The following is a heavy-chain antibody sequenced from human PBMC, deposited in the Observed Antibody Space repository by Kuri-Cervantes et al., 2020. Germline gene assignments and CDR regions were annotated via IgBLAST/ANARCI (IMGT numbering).Heavy chain of an antibody. V-gene: IGHV4-34*01. CDR3: ARGTFYYDSRGYLTQYFDY. J-gene: IGHJ4*02. CDR1: GGSFSGYY. D-gene: IGHD3-22*01. Sequence: SETLSLTCAVYGGSFSGYYWSWIRQPPGKGLEWIGEINHSGSTNYNPSLKSRVTISVDTSKNQFSLQLSSVTAADTAVYYCARGTFYYDSRGYLTQYFDYWGQGTLVTVSS. CDR2: INHSGST.